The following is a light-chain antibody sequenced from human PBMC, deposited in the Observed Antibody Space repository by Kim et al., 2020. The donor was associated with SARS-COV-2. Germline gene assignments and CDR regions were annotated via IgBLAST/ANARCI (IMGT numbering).Light chain of an antibody. CDR3: HVWDGSSDHEV. Sequence: SYELTQPPSVSVAPGKTATITCGGNNIGNKNVHWYQQKPGQAPVLLIYFDNDRPSGIPERFSGSNSGNTATLTISSVEAGDEADYYCHVWDGSSDHEVFGGGTRVTVL. CDR1: NIGNKN. V-gene: IGLV3-21*04. J-gene: IGLJ3*02. CDR2: FDN.